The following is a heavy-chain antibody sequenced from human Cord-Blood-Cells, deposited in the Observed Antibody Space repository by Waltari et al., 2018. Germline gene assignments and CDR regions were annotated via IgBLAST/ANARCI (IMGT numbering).Heavy chain of an antibody. V-gene: IGHV4-34*01. CDR1: GGSFSGYY. CDR2: INHRGST. CDR3: ARVDYYGSRSYNWFDP. J-gene: IGHJ5*02. D-gene: IGHD3-10*01. Sequence: QVQLQQWGAGLLKPSETLSLTCAVYGGSFSGYYWSWIRQPPGKGLEWIGEINHRGSTNYNPSLKSRVTISVDTSKNQFSLKLSSVTAADTAVYYCARVDYYGSRSYNWFDPWGQGTLVTVSS.